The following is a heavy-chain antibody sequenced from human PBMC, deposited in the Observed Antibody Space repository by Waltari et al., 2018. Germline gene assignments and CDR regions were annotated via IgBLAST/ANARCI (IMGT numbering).Heavy chain of an antibody. V-gene: IGHV1-69*01. D-gene: IGHD1-26*01. CDR2: IIPIFGTA. J-gene: IGHJ5*02. CDR1: GGTFSSYA. Sequence: QVQLVQSGAEVKKPGSSVKVSCKASGGTFSSYAISWVRQAPGQGLEWMGGIIPIFGTANYAQKCQGRVTMTADESTSTAYMELSSLRAEDTAVYYCAKDATGAGTNWFDPWGQGTLVTVSS. CDR3: AKDATGAGTNWFDP.